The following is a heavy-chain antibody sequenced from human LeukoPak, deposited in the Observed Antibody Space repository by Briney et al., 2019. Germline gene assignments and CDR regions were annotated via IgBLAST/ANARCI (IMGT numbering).Heavy chain of an antibody. D-gene: IGHD3-22*01. V-gene: IGHV3-30*18. CDR1: GFTFSYYA. J-gene: IGHJ4*02. Sequence: GGSLRLSCSASGFTFSYYAMHWVRQAPGKGLEWVAFISHDGSNKYYADSVKGRFTISRDNSKNTLYLQMSSLRAEDTAVYYCAKLDYDSSGTDCWGQGTLVTVSS. CDR3: AKLDYDSSGTDC. CDR2: ISHDGSNK.